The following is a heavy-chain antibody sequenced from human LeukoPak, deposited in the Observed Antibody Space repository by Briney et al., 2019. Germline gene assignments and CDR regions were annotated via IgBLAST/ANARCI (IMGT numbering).Heavy chain of an antibody. CDR2: ITPLLGKT. D-gene: IGHD1-7*01. CDR1: GGGFSSYL. V-gene: IGHV1-69*01. Sequence: SVKVSCKASGGGFSSYLFTWVRQARGQGLEWMGGITPLLGKTSNAEGFQGRVTITADEATRTVYMELSSLRSEDTAVYYCARTEALSGTALAHWGQGTLVTVSS. J-gene: IGHJ4*02. CDR3: ARTEALSGTALAH.